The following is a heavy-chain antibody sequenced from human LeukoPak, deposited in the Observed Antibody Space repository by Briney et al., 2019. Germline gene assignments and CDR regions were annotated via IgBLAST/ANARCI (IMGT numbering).Heavy chain of an antibody. Sequence: GGSLRLSCAASGFTFSSYAMSWVRQAPGKGLEWVSYISSSGSTIYYADSVKGRFTISRDNAKNSLYLQMNSLRAEDTAVYYCAGDPEGGWFDPWGQGTLVTVSS. CDR2: ISSSGSTI. D-gene: IGHD1-26*01. CDR1: GFTFSSYA. V-gene: IGHV3-48*04. J-gene: IGHJ5*02. CDR3: AGDPEGGWFDP.